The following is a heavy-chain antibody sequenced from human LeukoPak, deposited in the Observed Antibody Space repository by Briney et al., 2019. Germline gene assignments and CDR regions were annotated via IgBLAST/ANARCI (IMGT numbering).Heavy chain of an antibody. J-gene: IGHJ4*02. Sequence: GGSLRLSCAASGFTFSTYGMDWVRQAPGKGLEWVAVLRYDGSNNSYEDSVRGRFTTSRDNSKSSLYLQMNSLRAEDTAVYYCARDHERWLRFREGGLDYWGQGTLVTASS. V-gene: IGHV3-33*01. D-gene: IGHD5-12*01. CDR2: LRYDGSNN. CDR1: GFTFSTYG. CDR3: ARDHERWLRFREGGLDY.